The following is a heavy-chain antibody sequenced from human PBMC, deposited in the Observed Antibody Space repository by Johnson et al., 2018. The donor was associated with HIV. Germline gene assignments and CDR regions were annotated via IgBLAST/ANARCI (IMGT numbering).Heavy chain of an antibody. V-gene: IGHV3-23*04. Sequence: VQLVESGGGLVQPGGSLGLSCAASGFTFSSYAVSWVRQAPGKGLEWVSVITHNGGSAYYADSVKGRFTISRDNSKNTMYLQINSLRAEDTAVYYCARDRGGSGYSGYLGDAFDIWGQGTMVTVSS. CDR2: ITHNGGSA. J-gene: IGHJ3*02. CDR3: ARDRGGSGYSGYLGDAFDI. CDR1: GFTFSSYA. D-gene: IGHD5-12*01.